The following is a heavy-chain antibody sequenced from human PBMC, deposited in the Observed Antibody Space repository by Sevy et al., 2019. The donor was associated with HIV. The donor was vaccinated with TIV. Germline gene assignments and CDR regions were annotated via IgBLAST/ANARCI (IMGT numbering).Heavy chain of an antibody. CDR3: ARGGPQTTSYYYYGMDV. J-gene: IGHJ6*02. CDR2: INHSGST. Sequence: SETLSLTCTVYGGSLSGYYWTWIRQPPGKGLEGIGEINHSGSTNYNPSLKSRVTISVDTSKNHFSLKLTSLTAADTAAYYCARGGPQTTSYYYYGMDVWCQGTTVTVSS. CDR1: GGSLSGYY. D-gene: IGHD1-7*01. V-gene: IGHV4-34*01.